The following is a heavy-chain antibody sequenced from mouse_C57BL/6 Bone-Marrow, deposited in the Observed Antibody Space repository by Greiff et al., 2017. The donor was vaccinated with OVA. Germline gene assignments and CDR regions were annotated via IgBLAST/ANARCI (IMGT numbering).Heavy chain of an antibody. J-gene: IGHJ1*03. CDR3: ARTGAWYFDV. D-gene: IGHD4-1*01. V-gene: IGHV1-80*01. Sequence: VKLMESGAELVKPGASVKISCKASGYAFSSYWMNWVKQRPGKGLEWIGQIYPGDGDTTYNGKFKGKATLTADKSSSTAYMQLSSLTSEDSAVYFCARTGAWYFDVWGTGTTVTVSS. CDR1: GYAFSSYW. CDR2: IYPGDGDT.